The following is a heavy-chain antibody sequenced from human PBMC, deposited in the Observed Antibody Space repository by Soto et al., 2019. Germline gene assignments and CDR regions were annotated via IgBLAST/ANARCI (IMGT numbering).Heavy chain of an antibody. Sequence: SVKVSCKASGGTFSRYAISWVRQAPGQGLEWMGGIIPIFGTANYAQKFQGRVTITADESTSTAYMELSSLRSEDTAVYYCARDLGRSYYYDSSGYYDYWGQGTLVTVSS. V-gene: IGHV1-69*13. D-gene: IGHD3-22*01. CDR2: IIPIFGTA. CDR3: ARDLGRSYYYDSSGYYDY. J-gene: IGHJ4*02. CDR1: GGTFSRYA.